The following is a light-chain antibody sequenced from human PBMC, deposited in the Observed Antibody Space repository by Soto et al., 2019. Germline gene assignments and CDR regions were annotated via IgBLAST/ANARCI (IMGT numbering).Light chain of an antibody. V-gene: IGKV3-11*01. J-gene: IGKJ4*01. CDR1: QSVSSY. Sequence: EIVLTQSPGTLSLSPGERATVSCRASQSVSSYLAWYQQKPGQAPRLLIYDASNRATGIPARFSGSGSGTDFTITISSLEPEDFAVYYCQQRSNWLTFGGGTKVEIK. CDR3: QQRSNWLT. CDR2: DAS.